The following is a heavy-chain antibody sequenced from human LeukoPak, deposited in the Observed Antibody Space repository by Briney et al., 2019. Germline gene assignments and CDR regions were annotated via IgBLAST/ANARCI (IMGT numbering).Heavy chain of an antibody. Sequence: GASVKVSCKVSGYTLTELSMHWVRQAPGKGLEWMGGFDPEDGETIYAQKFQGRVTMTEDTSTDTAYMELSSLRSEDTAVYYCATDLFGYSSSWYSIFGDYWGQGTLVTVSS. D-gene: IGHD6-13*01. CDR3: ATDLFGYSSSWYSIFGDY. V-gene: IGHV1-24*01. CDR1: GYTLTELS. CDR2: FDPEDGET. J-gene: IGHJ4*02.